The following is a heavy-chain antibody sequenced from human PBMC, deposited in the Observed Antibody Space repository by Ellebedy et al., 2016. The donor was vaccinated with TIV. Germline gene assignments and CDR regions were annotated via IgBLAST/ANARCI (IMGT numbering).Heavy chain of an antibody. D-gene: IGHD6-19*01. CDR1: GFTFSSYW. CDR2: IKQDGSEK. J-gene: IGHJ4*02. CDR3: ARYSSGWYYFDY. Sequence: GESLKISCAASGFTFSSYWMSWVRQAPGKGLEWVANIKQDGSEKYYVDPVKGRFTISRDNAKNSLYLQMNSLRAEDTAVYYCARYSSGWYYFDYWGQGTLVTVSS. V-gene: IGHV3-7*04.